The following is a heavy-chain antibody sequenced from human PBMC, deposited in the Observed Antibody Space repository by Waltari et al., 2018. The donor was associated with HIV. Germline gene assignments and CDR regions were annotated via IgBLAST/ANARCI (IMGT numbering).Heavy chain of an antibody. CDR2: SRSKAYGGTT. CDR1: GFPFGDYA. J-gene: IGHJ4*02. CDR3: TRGDARGDY. Sequence: EVQLVESGGGLVQPGRSLRLSCTASGFPFGDYAMSWVRQAPGKGLEWVGFSRSKAYGGTTEYAASVKGRFTISRDDSKSIAYLQMNSLKTEDTAGYCCTRGDARGDYWGQGTLVTVSS. V-gene: IGHV3-49*04. D-gene: IGHD2-2*01.